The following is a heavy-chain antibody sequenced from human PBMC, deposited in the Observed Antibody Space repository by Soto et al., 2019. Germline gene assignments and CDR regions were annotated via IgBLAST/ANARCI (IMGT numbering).Heavy chain of an antibody. Sequence: QVQLVQSGAEVKKPGSSVKVSCKASGGTFSSYAISWVRQAPGQGLEWMGGIIPIFGTANYAQKFQGRVTITADESTSTAYMERSSLRSEDTAVYYCARGGHRGSGWSFDYWGQGTLVTVSS. CDR2: IIPIFGTA. CDR3: ARGGHRGSGWSFDY. J-gene: IGHJ4*02. D-gene: IGHD6-19*01. V-gene: IGHV1-69*12. CDR1: GGTFSSYA.